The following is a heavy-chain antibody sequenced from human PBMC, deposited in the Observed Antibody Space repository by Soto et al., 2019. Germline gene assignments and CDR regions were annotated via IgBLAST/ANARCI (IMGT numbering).Heavy chain of an antibody. V-gene: IGHV4-31*03. Sequence: QVQLQESGQGLVKPSQTLSLTCTVSGGSIRNDNFYWSSLRQRPGKGLEWIGYISYSGYTAYHPSLERRAFISVDPPNSQFSLTLNAVTAADTAVYYCARDLKRIVSGRGAFGVRARGALVIVSS. J-gene: IGHJ3*01. CDR1: GGSIRNDNFY. D-gene: IGHD3-3*01. CDR2: ISYSGYT. CDR3: ARDLKRIVSGRGAFGV.